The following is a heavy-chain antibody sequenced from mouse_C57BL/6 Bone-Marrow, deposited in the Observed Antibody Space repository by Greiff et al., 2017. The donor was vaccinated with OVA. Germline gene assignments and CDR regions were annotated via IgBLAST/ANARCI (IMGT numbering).Heavy chain of an antibody. CDR1: GYTFTSYW. V-gene: IGHV1-5*01. D-gene: IGHD1-1*01. Sequence: VQLQQSGPVLARPGASVKMSCKTSGYTFTSYWMHWVKQRPGQGLEWIGAIYPGNSDTSYNQKFKGKAKLTAVTSASTAYMELSSLTNEDSAVYYCARSGYYGSSYVGFAYWGQGTLVTVSA. J-gene: IGHJ3*01. CDR3: ARSGYYGSSYVGFAY. CDR2: IYPGNSDT.